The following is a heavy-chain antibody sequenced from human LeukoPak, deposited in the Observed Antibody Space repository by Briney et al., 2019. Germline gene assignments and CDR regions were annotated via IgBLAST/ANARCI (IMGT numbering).Heavy chain of an antibody. CDR3: ARELGTTSIHWFDP. D-gene: IGHD2-2*01. CDR2: INPNSGST. J-gene: IGHJ5*02. CDR1: GYTFTGYY. Sequence: ASVKVSCKASGYTFTGYYIHWVRQAPGQGLEWMGWINPNSGSTNYAQRFQGRVTMTRDTSISTAYMELSRLRSDDTAVYYCARELGTTSIHWFDPWGQGTLVTVSS. V-gene: IGHV1-2*02.